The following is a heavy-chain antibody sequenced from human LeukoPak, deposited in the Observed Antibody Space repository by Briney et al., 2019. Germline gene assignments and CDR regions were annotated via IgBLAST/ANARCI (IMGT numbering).Heavy chain of an antibody. CDR2: INHSGST. CDR1: GGSFSGYY. D-gene: IGHD6-19*01. V-gene: IGHV4-34*01. J-gene: IGHJ6*02. Sequence: PSETLSLTCAVYGGSFSGYYWSWIRQPPGKGLEWIGEINHSGSTNYNPSLKSRVTISVDTSKNQFSLKLSSVTAADTAVYYCARDNRRQREQWVTTSYGMDVWGQGTTVTVSS. CDR3: ARDNRRQREQWVTTSYGMDV.